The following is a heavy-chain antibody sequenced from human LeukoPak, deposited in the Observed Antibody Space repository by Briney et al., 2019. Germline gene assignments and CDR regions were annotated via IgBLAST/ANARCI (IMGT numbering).Heavy chain of an antibody. D-gene: IGHD6-19*01. V-gene: IGHV3-23*01. CDR3: AKDLSSSGWLQGWFDP. CDR2: ISGSGGST. J-gene: IGHJ5*02. CDR1: GFTFSSYA. Sequence: GGSLRLSCAASGFTFSSYAMSWVRQAPGKGLEWVSAISGSGGSTYYADSVKGRFTISRDNSKNTLYLQMNSLRVEDTAVYYCAKDLSSSGWLQGWFDPWGQGTLVTVSS.